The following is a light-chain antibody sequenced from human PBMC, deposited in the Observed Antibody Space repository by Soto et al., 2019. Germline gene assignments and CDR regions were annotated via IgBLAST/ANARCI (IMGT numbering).Light chain of an antibody. CDR2: AAS. CDR1: RFVSNYY. V-gene: IGKV3-20*01. Sequence: DIVLTQSPGTLSLSPRDRATLSCRTSRFVSNYYVAWYQQRPGQAPRLLIYAASSRATDIPDRFSGSGSGTDFTLTISRLEPEDFAVYYCQHYADSPPVFTFGPGTKVEI. J-gene: IGKJ3*01. CDR3: QHYADSPPVFT.